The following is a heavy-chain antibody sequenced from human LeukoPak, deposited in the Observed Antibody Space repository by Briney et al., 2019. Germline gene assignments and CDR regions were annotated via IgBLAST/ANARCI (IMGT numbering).Heavy chain of an antibody. CDR3: VRGPSTCSRNEFDY. D-gene: IGHD1-1*01. CDR2: IYYHGNT. CDR1: GVSINSSY. Sequence: SETLSLTCTVSGVSINSSYWSWIRQPPRKGREWIGYIYYHGNTKYHPPPESRVAISLDTSTNRFSLSLSSVTAADTAFYFCVRGPSTCSRNEFDYWGQGTLVTVSS. J-gene: IGHJ4*02. V-gene: IGHV4-59*13.